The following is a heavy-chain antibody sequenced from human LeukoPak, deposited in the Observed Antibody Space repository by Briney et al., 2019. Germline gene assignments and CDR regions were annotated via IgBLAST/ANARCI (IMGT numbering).Heavy chain of an antibody. CDR2: IYYSGST. CDR3: ARQYYDFWRREKGYYFDY. V-gene: IGHV4-59*12. CDR1: GGSISSYY. J-gene: IGHJ4*02. Sequence: PSETLSLTCTVSGGSISSYYWSWIRQPPGKGLEWIGYIYYSGSTNYNPSLKSRVTMSVDTSKNQFSLKLSSVTAADTAVYYCARQYYDFWRREKGYYFDYWGQGTLVTVSS. D-gene: IGHD3-3*01.